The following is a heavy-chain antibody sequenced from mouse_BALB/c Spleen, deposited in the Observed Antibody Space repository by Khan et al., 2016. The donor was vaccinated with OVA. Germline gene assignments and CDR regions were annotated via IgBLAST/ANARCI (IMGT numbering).Heavy chain of an antibody. V-gene: IGHV2-6-7*01. D-gene: IGHD1-1*01. CDR3: ASTYYYGRALDY. CDR2: IWGDGST. J-gene: IGHJ4*01. CDR1: GFSLTGYG. Sequence: QVQLKESGPGLVAPSQSLSITCTVSGFSLTGYGVNWVRQPPGKGLEWLGMIWGDGSTDYNSALKSRLSISKDNSKSQVFLKMNSLQTNDTARYYCASTYYYGRALDYWGQGTSVTVSA.